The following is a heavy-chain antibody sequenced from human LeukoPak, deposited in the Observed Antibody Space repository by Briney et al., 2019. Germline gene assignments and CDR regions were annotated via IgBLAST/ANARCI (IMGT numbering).Heavy chain of an antibody. CDR3: ARGWELFGY. D-gene: IGHD1-26*01. CDR1: GGSFSGYY. Sequence: SETLSLTCAVYGGSFSGYYWSWIRQPPGKGLEWIGEINHSGSTNYNPSLKSRVTISVDTSKNQFSLKLSSVTPEDTAVYYCARGWELFGYWGQGTLVTVSS. V-gene: IGHV4-34*01. J-gene: IGHJ4*02. CDR2: INHSGST.